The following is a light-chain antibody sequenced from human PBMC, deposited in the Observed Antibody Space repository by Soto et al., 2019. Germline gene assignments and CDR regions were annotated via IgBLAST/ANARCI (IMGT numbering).Light chain of an antibody. Sequence: EIVLTQSPGTLSLSPGERATLSCRASQSVSSNYLAWYQQKPGQAPSLLIYGASSRATGIPDRFSGSGSGTDFTLTISRLEPEDFAVYYCQQYGSSPLTFGPGTKVDIK. CDR1: QSVSSNY. V-gene: IGKV3-20*01. J-gene: IGKJ3*01. CDR3: QQYGSSPLT. CDR2: GAS.